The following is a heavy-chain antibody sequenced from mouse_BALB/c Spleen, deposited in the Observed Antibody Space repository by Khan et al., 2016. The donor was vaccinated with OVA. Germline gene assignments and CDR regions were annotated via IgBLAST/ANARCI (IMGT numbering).Heavy chain of an antibody. CDR3: ARGYYGDPFAY. Sequence: EVELVESGGGLVKPGGSLKLSCAASGFTFSDYYMYWVRPTPEERLEWVATISDGGSSTYYPDIVPGRFTIPRHDVKNILYLQMSSLKSEDTSMYYCARGYYGDPFAYWGQATLFTVSA. CDR2: ISDGGSST. D-gene: IGHD2-13*01. V-gene: IGHV5-4*02. J-gene: IGHJ3*01. CDR1: GFTFSDYY.